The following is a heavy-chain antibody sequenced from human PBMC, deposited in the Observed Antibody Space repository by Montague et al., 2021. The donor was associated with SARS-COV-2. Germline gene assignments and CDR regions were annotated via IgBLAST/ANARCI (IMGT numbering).Heavy chain of an antibody. Sequence: SETLSLTCTVSGGSISSYYWSWIRQPPGKGLEWIGYIYYSGSTNYNPSLKSRVTISVDTSKNHFSLKLSSVTAADTAVYYCASVRRGYYYGLVASAHFDYWGQGTLVTVFS. CDR2: IYYSGST. V-gene: IGHV4-59*01. CDR1: GGSISSYY. J-gene: IGHJ4*02. D-gene: IGHD3-10*01. CDR3: ASVRRGYYYGLVASAHFDY.